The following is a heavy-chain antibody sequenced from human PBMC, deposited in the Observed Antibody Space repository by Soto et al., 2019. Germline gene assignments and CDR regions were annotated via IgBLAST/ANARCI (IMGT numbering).Heavy chain of an antibody. J-gene: IGHJ6*02. CDR3: AKVAAAGLSGMDV. CDR2: ISYDGSNK. D-gene: IGHD6-13*01. CDR1: GFTFSSYG. V-gene: IGHV3-30*18. Sequence: GGSLRLSCAASGFTFSSYGMHWVRQAPGKGLEWVAVISYDGSNKYYVDSVKGRFTISRDNSKNTLYLQMNSLRAEDTAVYYCAKVAAAGLSGMDVWGQGTTVTVSS.